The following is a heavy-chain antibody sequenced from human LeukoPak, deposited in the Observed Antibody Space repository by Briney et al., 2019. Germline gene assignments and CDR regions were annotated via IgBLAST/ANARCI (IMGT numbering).Heavy chain of an antibody. Sequence: SETLSLTCTVSGGSISSYYWSWIRQPPGKGLEWIAYIYYSGSTTYNPSLKSRVTMSVDTSKNQFSLKLSSVTAADTAVYYCARTISFGGVIVPNWFDPWGQGTLVTVSS. J-gene: IGHJ5*02. CDR1: GGSISSYY. D-gene: IGHD3-16*02. CDR3: ARTISFGGVIVPNWFDP. V-gene: IGHV4-59*01. CDR2: IYYSGST.